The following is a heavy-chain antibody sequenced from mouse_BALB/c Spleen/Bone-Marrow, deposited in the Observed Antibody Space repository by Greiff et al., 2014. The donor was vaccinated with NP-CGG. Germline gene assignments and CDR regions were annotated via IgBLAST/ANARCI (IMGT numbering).Heavy chain of an antibody. J-gene: IGHJ2*01. CDR3: ARVSYDYFDY. V-gene: IGHV5-4*02. CDR2: ISDGGSYT. Sequence: VQLQQSGGGLVKPGGSLKLSCAASGSTFSDYYMYWVRQTPEKRLEWVATISDGGSYTYYPDSVKGRFTISRDNAKNNLYLQMSSLKSEDTAMYYCARVSYDYFDYWGQGTTLTVSS. D-gene: IGHD2-4*01. CDR1: GSTFSDYY.